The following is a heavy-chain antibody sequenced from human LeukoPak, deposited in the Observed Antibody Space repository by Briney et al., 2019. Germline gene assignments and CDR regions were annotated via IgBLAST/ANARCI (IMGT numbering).Heavy chain of an antibody. J-gene: IGHJ4*02. CDR1: GITFRDYY. CDR2: ITSSSSST. CDR3: ARVIGSYGDSAY. V-gene: IGHV3-11*06. Sequence: GGSLRLSCAASGITFRDYYMNWVRQAPGKGLEWISYITSSSSSTYYADSVKGRFTISRDNAKNSLYLQMNSLRAEDTAVYYCARVIGSYGDSAYWGQGTLVTVSS. D-gene: IGHD4-17*01.